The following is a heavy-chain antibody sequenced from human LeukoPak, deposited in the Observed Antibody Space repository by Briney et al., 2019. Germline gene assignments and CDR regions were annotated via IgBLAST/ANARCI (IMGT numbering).Heavy chain of an antibody. Sequence: PSETLSLTCTVSGGSISSGSYCWSWIRQPAGKGLEWIGRIYISGSTNYNPSLKSRVTISYTSKNQFSLKLSSVTAADTAVYYCARENLDYYDSSGYSVPPYFDYWGQGTLVTVSS. D-gene: IGHD3-22*01. CDR1: GGSISSGSYC. V-gene: IGHV4-61*02. CDR2: IYISGST. J-gene: IGHJ4*02. CDR3: ARENLDYYDSSGYSVPPYFDY.